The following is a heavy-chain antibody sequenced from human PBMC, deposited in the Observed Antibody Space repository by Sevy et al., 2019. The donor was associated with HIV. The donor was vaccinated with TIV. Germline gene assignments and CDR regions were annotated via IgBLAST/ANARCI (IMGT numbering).Heavy chain of an antibody. J-gene: IGHJ6*02. D-gene: IGHD3-3*01. CDR1: GGSISSYY. CDR2: IYYSGST. V-gene: IGHV4-59*01. CDR3: ARGHYDFWSGQTWYYYYGMDV. Sequence: SETLSLTCTVSGGSISSYYWSWIRQPPGKGLEWIGYIYYSGSTNYNPSLKSRVTISVDTSKNQFSLKLSSVTAADTAVYYWARGHYDFWSGQTWYYYYGMDVWGQGTTVTVSS.